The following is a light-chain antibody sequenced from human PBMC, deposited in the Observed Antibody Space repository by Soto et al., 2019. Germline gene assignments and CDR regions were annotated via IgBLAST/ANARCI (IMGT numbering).Light chain of an antibody. V-gene: IGLV1-47*01. CDR3: ASWDDSLPGVL. Sequence: QSVLTQPPSASGTPGQRVTISCSGSSSNIGSNYIYWYQQLLGTAPKLLIFRNNERPSGVPDRFSGSKSGTSASLAISGLRSEDEADYYRASWDDSLPGVLFGGGTKLTVL. CDR2: RNN. J-gene: IGLJ2*01. CDR1: SSNIGSNY.